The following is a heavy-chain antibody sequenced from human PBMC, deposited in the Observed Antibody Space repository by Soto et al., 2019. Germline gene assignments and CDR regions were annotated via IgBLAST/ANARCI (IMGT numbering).Heavy chain of an antibody. Sequence: GGSLRLSCAASAFTFTNYWMHWVRHAPGKGRVWVSRINGDGRIITYADSVKGRFTVSRDNAKNTLYLEMISLIAEDTAVYYCARVGTGYYYKDVWGKGTTVTVSS. CDR1: AFTFTNYW. J-gene: IGHJ6*03. CDR2: INGDGRII. CDR3: ARVGTGYYYKDV. V-gene: IGHV3-74*01.